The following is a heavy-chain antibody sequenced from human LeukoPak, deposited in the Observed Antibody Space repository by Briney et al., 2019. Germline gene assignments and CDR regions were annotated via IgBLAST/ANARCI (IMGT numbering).Heavy chain of an antibody. J-gene: IGHJ4*02. CDR2: ISSRNTYI. CDR1: GFTFSSYS. D-gene: IGHD3-3*01. Sequence: PGGSLRLSCAASGFTFSSYSMNWVRQAPGKGLEWVSSISSRNTYIYYADSVKGRFTISRDNAKNSLHLQMSSLRAEDTAVYYCARELSGDLDYWGQGTLVTVSS. CDR3: ARELSGDLDY. V-gene: IGHV3-21*01.